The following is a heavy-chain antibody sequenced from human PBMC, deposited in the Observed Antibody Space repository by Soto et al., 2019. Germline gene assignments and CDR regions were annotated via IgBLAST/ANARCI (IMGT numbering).Heavy chain of an antibody. J-gene: IGHJ4*02. CDR1: GFTFNIFG. Sequence: GGSLRLSCAASGFTFNIFGMHWVRQAPGKGLEWVALISNDGTNKYYADSVRGRFTISRDSSKNTVFLQMDSLRADDTAVYYCAKGSTRWLESLLHYWGQGTLVTVSA. D-gene: IGHD5-12*01. CDR3: AKGSTRWLESLLHY. CDR2: ISNDGTNK. V-gene: IGHV3-30*18.